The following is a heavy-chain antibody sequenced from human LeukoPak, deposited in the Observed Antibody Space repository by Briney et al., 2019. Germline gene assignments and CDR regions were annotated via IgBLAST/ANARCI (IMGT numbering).Heavy chain of an antibody. CDR1: GYTFTSYD. J-gene: IGHJ6*02. Sequence: ATVTVSCTASGYTFTSYDISWVRQAPGQGLEWMGWISAYNGNTNYAQKLQGRVTMTTDTSTFTAYMDLRSLRSDDTAVYYCARDGHARYGMDVWGQGTTVTVSS. CDR3: ARDGHARYGMDV. D-gene: IGHD3/OR15-3a*01. V-gene: IGHV1-18*01. CDR2: ISAYNGNT.